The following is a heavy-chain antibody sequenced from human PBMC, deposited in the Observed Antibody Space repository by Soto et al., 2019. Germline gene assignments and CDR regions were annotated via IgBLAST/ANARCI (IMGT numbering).Heavy chain of an antibody. CDR1: GGSISSGDYY. J-gene: IGHJ4*02. CDR2: IYYSGST. D-gene: IGHD6-13*01. Sequence: PSETLSLTCTVSGGSISSGDYYWSWIRQPPGKGLEWIGYIYYSGSTYYNPSLKSRVTISVDTSKNQFSLKLSSVTAADTAVYYCATCIAAAGTGEIDYWGQGTLVTVSS. CDR3: ATCIAAAGTGEIDY. V-gene: IGHV4-30-4*01.